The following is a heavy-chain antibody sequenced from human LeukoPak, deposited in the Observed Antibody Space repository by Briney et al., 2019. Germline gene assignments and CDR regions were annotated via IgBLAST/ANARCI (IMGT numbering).Heavy chain of an antibody. J-gene: IGHJ6*03. CDR2: MNPNSGNT. V-gene: IGHV1-8*01. CDR1: GYTFTSYD. CDR3: AIRYGSGEKYYYYYMDV. D-gene: IGHD3-10*01. Sequence: ASVKVSCKASGYTFTSYDINWVRQATGQGLEWMGWMNPNSGNTGYAQKFQGRVTMTRNTSISTAYMELSSLRSEDTAVYYCAIRYGSGEKYYYYYMDVWGKGTTVTVSS.